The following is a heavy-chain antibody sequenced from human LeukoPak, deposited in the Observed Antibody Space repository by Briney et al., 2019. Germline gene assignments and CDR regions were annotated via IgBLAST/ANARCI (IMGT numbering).Heavy chain of an antibody. V-gene: IGHV4-4*02. CDR1: GGSISSSNW. D-gene: IGHD5-12*01. Sequence: PSGTLSLTCAVSGGSISSSNWWSWVRQPPGKGLEWIGEIYHSGSTNYNPSLKSRVTISVDTSKNQFSLKLSSVTAADTAVYSCARLPFNSGYEYFDYWGQGTLVIVSS. J-gene: IGHJ4*02. CDR2: IYHSGST. CDR3: ARLPFNSGYEYFDY.